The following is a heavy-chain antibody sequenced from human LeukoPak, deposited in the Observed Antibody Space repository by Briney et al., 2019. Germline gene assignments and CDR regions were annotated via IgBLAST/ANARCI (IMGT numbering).Heavy chain of an antibody. CDR3: ARHGDYASTTYDFDY. CDR1: GGSISSYY. J-gene: IGHJ4*02. V-gene: IGHV4-4*07. CDR2: IYASGST. Sequence: PSETLSLTCTVSGGSISSYYWSWIRQPAGKGLEWIGRIYASGSTNYNPSLGSRVTISVDTSKNQFSLKLSSVTAADTAVYYCARHGDYASTTYDFDYWGQGTLVTVSS. D-gene: IGHD2/OR15-2a*01.